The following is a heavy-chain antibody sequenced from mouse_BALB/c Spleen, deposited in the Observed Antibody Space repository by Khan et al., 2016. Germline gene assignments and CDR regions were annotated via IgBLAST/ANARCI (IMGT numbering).Heavy chain of an antibody. J-gene: IGHJ3*01. Sequence: QIQLVQSGPELKKPGETVKISCKASGYTFTNYGMNWVKQAPGKGLKWMGWINTNTGEPTYAEEFKGRFAFSLETSASTAYLKINNLKHEDTATYLGVADYYGSNWFADWCQGTLVSVST. CDR2: INTNTGEP. CDR1: GYTFTNYG. V-gene: IGHV9-3*02. CDR3: VADYYGSNWFAD. D-gene: IGHD1-1*01.